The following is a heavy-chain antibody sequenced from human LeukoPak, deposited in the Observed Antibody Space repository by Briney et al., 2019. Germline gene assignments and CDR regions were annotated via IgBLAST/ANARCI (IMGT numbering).Heavy chain of an antibody. CDR3: APLGGGAFDI. V-gene: IGHV3-30-3*01. CDR2: ISYDGSNK. CDR1: GFTFSSYA. D-gene: IGHD2-15*01. J-gene: IGHJ3*02. Sequence: GGSLRLSCAASGFTFSSYAMHWVRQAPGKGLEWVAVISYDGSNKYYADSVKGRLTISRDNSKNTLYLQMNSLRAEDTAVYYCAPLGGGAFDIWGQGTMVTVSS.